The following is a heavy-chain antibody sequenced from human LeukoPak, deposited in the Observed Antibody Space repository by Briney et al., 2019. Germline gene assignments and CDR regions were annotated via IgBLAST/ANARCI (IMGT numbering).Heavy chain of an antibody. D-gene: IGHD5-18*01. CDR3: ARGRIQLWLHPDAFDI. Sequence: GASVKVSCKASGYTFTSYGISWVRRAPGQGLEWMGWISAYNGNTNYAQKLQGRVTMTTDTSTSTAYMELRSLRSDDTAVYYCARGRIQLWLHPDAFDIWVQGTMVTVSS. CDR1: GYTFTSYG. J-gene: IGHJ3*02. V-gene: IGHV1-18*01. CDR2: ISAYNGNT.